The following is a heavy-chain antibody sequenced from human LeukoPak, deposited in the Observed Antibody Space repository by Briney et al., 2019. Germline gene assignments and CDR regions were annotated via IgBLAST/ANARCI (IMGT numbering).Heavy chain of an antibody. D-gene: IGHD3-22*01. CDR3: AASSGYYSFDY. CDR2: ISYDGSNK. CDR1: GFTFSSYA. J-gene: IGHJ4*02. V-gene: IGHV3-30*04. Sequence: PGGSLRLSCAASGFTFSSYAMHWVRQAPGKGLEWVAVISYDGSNKYYADSVKGRFTISRDNSKNTLYLQMNSLRAEDTAVYYCAASSGYYSFDYWGQGTLVTVSS.